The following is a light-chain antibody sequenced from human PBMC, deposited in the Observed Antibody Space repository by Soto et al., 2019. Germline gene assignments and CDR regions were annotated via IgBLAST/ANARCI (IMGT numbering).Light chain of an antibody. CDR3: QQYGTSPYT. J-gene: IGKJ2*01. CDR1: QSVNSNY. CDR2: AAS. V-gene: IGKV3-20*01. Sequence: EIVWTQSPGTLSLSPGERATLSCRASQSVNSNYLGWYQKKPAQAPRLLIYAASSRATGVPDRFSGSGSVTDFTLTISRLEPEDFAVYYCQQYGTSPYTFGQGTKLEIK.